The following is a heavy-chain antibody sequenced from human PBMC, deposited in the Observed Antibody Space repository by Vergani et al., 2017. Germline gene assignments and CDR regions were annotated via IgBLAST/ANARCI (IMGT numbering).Heavy chain of an antibody. CDR3: VHGLGYLDWDGAVDV. Sequence: QVTLKESGPALVKPTQTLTLTCSLSGFSLSSGGMRVSWIRQPPGKALEWIAFVYWNDDERYSPYLKSRVTITKDTSKNEVILTMATMDPVYTATYYCVHGLGYLDWDGAVDVWGPGTMVTVSS. V-gene: IGHV2-5*08. CDR1: GFSLSSGGMR. D-gene: IGHD3-9*01. J-gene: IGHJ3*01. CDR2: VYWNDDE.